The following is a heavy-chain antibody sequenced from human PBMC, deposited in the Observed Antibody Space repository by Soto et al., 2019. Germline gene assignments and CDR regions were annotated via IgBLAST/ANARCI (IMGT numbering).Heavy chain of an antibody. V-gene: IGHV4-30-2*01. Sequence: QLKLQESGSGLVKPSQTLSLTCAVSGGSISSGGYSWSWIRQPPGKGLEWIGYIYHSGSTYYNPSLKSRVTISVDRSMNQFSLKLSSVTAADTAVYYCARVPDRWGQGTLVTVSS. CDR2: IYHSGST. J-gene: IGHJ5*02. CDR3: ARVPDR. CDR1: GGSISSGGYS. D-gene: IGHD2-2*01.